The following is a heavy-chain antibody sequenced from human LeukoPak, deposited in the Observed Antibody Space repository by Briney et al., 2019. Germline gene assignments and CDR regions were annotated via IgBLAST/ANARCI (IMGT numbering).Heavy chain of an antibody. CDR2: ISGSGAST. Sequence: GGSLRLSCAASGFTFTSYAMSWVRQAPGKGLEWVSSISGSGASTDYADSVKGRFTISRDNSKNTLYLQMNSLRAEDTAVYYCAKEMLLWFGELPDVWGQGTTVTVSS. CDR1: GFTFTSYA. V-gene: IGHV3-23*01. CDR3: AKEMLLWFGELPDV. J-gene: IGHJ6*02. D-gene: IGHD3-10*01.